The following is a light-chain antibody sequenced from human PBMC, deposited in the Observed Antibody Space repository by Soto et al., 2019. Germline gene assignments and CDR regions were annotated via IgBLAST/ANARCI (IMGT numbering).Light chain of an antibody. V-gene: IGKV1-5*03. Sequence: DFQMTQSPSTLSASVGDRVTITCRASQSIHSWLAWYQQKPGTTPKLLIYRASTLQSGVPSRFAGSGSGTEFTLTINNLQPHDYASYFCQQYNAHPYTFGQGTKLEIK. J-gene: IGKJ2*01. CDR1: QSIHSW. CDR3: QQYNAHPYT. CDR2: RAS.